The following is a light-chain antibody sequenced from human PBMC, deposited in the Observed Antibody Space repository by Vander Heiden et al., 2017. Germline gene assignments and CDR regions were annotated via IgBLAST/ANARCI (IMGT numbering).Light chain of an antibody. V-gene: IGKV2-28*01. CDR3: MKALQTPRT. J-gene: IGKJ1*01. CDR2: LGA. Sequence: DIVMTQSPLSLPVTPGEPASISCRSSQSLLHSNGYNYLDWYLQKPGQSPQSLSYLGANRASGGPDKGRGSGAGTEFTLKRRRVEAEDVWVYYCMKALQTPRTFGQGTKVEIK. CDR1: QSLLHSNGYNY.